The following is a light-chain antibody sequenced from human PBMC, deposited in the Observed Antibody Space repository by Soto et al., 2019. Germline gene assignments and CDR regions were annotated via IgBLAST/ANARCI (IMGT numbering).Light chain of an antibody. CDR3: QQYGSSLYT. Sequence: EIVLTPSPATLSLSPGERATLYCRASQSVSSYLAWYQQKPGQAPRLLIYDASNRATGIPARFSASGSETDFTLTISSLEPEDFAVYYCQQYGSSLYTFGQGTRLEIK. J-gene: IGKJ5*01. CDR2: DAS. CDR1: QSVSSY. V-gene: IGKV3-11*01.